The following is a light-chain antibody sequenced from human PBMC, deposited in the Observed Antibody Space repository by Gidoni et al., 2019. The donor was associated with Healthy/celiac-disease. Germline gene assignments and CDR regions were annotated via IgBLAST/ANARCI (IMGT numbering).Light chain of an antibody. CDR1: QSICSW. CDR2: KAS. J-gene: IGKJ4*01. Sequence: IQLTQSPSTLSASVGDRVTITCRASQSICSWLAWYQQKPGKAPKLLIYKASSLESGVPSRFSGSGSGTEFTLTISSLQPDDFATYYCQQYNSYPLTFGGGTKVEIK. CDR3: QQYNSYPLT. V-gene: IGKV1-5*03.